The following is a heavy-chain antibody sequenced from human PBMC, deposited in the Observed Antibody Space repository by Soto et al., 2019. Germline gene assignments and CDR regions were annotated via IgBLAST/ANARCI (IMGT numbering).Heavy chain of an antibody. Sequence: GSSLHLSCQGSGYTCTNYWSGGVRQMPGKGLEWMGIIYPGDSDTKYNPSFQGQVTISADKSITTTYLQWSSLKASDTAIYYCAASIFYYGMDGWGQGTTVTVSS. CDR1: GYTCTNYW. V-gene: IGHV5-51*01. J-gene: IGHJ6*02. CDR2: IYPGDSDT. CDR3: AASIFYYGMDG.